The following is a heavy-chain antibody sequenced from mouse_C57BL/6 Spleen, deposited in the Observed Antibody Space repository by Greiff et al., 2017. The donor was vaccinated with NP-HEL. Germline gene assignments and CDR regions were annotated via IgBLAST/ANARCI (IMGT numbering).Heavy chain of an antibody. Sequence: VQLQQPGAELVKPGASVKMSCKASGYTFTSYWITWVKQRPGQGLEWIGDIYPGSGSTNYNEKFKSKATLTVDTSSSTAYMQLSSLTSEDSAVYYWARTYYDYDGFAYWGQGTLVTVSA. CDR3: ARTYYDYDGFAY. CDR2: IYPGSGST. J-gene: IGHJ3*01. D-gene: IGHD2-4*01. CDR1: GYTFTSYW. V-gene: IGHV1-55*01.